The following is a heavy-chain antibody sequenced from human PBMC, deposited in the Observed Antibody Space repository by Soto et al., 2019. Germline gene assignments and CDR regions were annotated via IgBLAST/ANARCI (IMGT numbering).Heavy chain of an antibody. CDR1: GGSFSGYY. J-gene: IGHJ6*02. CDR3: VRGSRVKIPAASGRDYYYHGLDV. Sequence: QVQLQQWGAGLLKPSETLSLTCAVYGGSFSGYYWSWIRQPPGKGLVWIGEINHRGSTNNNPSLKRRVTISVDTSKTQVSLMLNSVTAADTAVYYCVRGSRVKIPAASGRDYYYHGLDVWGQGSAVTVSS. V-gene: IGHV4-34*01. D-gene: IGHD6-25*01. CDR2: INHRGST.